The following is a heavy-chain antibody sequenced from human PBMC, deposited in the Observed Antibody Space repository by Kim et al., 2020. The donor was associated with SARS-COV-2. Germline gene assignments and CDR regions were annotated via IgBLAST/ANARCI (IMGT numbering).Heavy chain of an antibody. CDR3: ARHRGSGWYEVDAFDI. V-gene: IGHV5-51*01. CDR1: GYSFTSYW. J-gene: IGHJ3*02. Sequence: GESLKISCKGSGYSFTSYWIGWVRQMPGKGLEWMGIIYPGDSDTRYSPSFQGQVTISADKSISTAYLQWSSLKASDTAMYYCARHRGSGWYEVDAFDIWGQGTMVTVSS. CDR2: IYPGDSDT. D-gene: IGHD6-19*01.